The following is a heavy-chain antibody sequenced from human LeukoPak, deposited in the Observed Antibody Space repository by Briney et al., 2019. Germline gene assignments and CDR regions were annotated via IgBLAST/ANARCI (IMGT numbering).Heavy chain of an antibody. Sequence: SVKVSCKASGGTFRSYAINWVRQAPGQGLEWMGRIIPMLSITNYAQKLQGRVTITADKSTNTAYMELSSLRSEDTAVYYCATYNVDYYDTSDGMDVWAKGPRSPSP. CDR1: GGTFRSYA. CDR3: ATYNVDYYDTSDGMDV. D-gene: IGHD3-22*01. J-gene: IGHJ6*02. CDR2: IIPMLSIT. V-gene: IGHV1-69*04.